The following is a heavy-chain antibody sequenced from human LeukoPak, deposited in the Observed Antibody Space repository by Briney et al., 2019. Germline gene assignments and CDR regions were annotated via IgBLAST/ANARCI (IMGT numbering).Heavy chain of an antibody. V-gene: IGHV1-69*04. D-gene: IGHD6-13*01. J-gene: IGHJ6*02. Sequence: GASVKVSCKASGGTFSSYAISWVRQAPGQGLEWLGRIIPILGIANYAQKFQGRVTITADKSTSTAYMELSSLRSEDTAVYYCARDAEGSSSWSRGYYGMDVWGQGTTVTVSS. CDR2: IIPILGIA. CDR3: ARDAEGSSSWSRGYYGMDV. CDR1: GGTFSSYA.